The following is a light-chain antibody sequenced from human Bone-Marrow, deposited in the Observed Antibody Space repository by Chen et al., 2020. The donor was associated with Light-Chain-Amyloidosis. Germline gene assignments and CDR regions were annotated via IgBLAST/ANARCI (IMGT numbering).Light chain of an antibody. CDR1: TIGSKS. V-gene: IGLV3-21*03. CDR3: QVWDRSSDRPV. J-gene: IGLJ3*02. CDR2: DDS. Sequence: SFFLPKPSSVSVAPGRPPPFPCGGNTIGSKSVHWYQQTPGQAPLLVVYDDSDRPSGIPERLSGSNSGNTATLTISRVEAGDEADYYCQVWDRSSDRPVFGGGTKLTVL.